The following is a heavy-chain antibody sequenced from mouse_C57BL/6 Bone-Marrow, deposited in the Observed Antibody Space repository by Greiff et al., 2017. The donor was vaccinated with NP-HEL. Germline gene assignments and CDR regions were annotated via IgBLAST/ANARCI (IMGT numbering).Heavy chain of an antibody. Sequence: EVQLVESGTVLARPGASVKMSCTTSGYTFTSYWMHWVKQRPGQGLEWIGAIYPGNSDTSYNQTFKGKAKLTAVTSASTAYMELSSLTKEDSAVYYCTSGVTTLYYYAMDYWGQGTSVTVSA. CDR1: GYTFTSYW. J-gene: IGHJ4*01. V-gene: IGHV1-5*01. CDR2: IYPGNSDT. D-gene: IGHD2-5*01. CDR3: TSGVTTLYYYAMDY.